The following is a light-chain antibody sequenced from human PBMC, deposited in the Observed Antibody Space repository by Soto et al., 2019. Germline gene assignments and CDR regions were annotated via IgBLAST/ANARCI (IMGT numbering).Light chain of an antibody. V-gene: IGLV2-14*01. CDR2: GVT. J-gene: IGLJ2*01. Sequence: QSVLTQPRSVSGSPGQSITISCTGTSRDVGGYNYVSWYQQYPGKAPKLMIYGVTNRPSGVSNRFSGSKTGNTASLTISGLQAEDEAYYYCSSYTSTNLVVFGGGTKVTVL. CDR3: SSYTSTNLVV. CDR1: SRDVGGYNY.